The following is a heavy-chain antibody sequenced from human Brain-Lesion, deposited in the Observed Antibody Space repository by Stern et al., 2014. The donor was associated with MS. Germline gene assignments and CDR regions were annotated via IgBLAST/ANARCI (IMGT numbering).Heavy chain of an antibody. CDR2: IWPGDSDT. J-gene: IGHJ4*02. Sequence: EVQLVESGAEVKKPGESLKISCKGSGYRFTSNWIGWVRQMPGKGLEWMGIIWPGDSDTRYSPSFQGQFPISADKSISTAYLQWSSLQASDTAMYYCARRGDSSSSGFDYWGQGTLVIVSS. CDR1: GYRFTSNW. D-gene: IGHD6-6*01. V-gene: IGHV5-51*01. CDR3: ARRGDSSSSGFDY.